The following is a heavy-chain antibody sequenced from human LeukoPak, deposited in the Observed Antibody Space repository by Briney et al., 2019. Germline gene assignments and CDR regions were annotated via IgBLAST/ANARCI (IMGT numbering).Heavy chain of an antibody. CDR3: AKGDSGGSYTFDH. V-gene: IGHV3-53*01. D-gene: IGHD1-26*01. CDR2: IYSGGST. CDR1: GFTVSSNY. Sequence: GGSLRLSCAASGFTVSSNYMSWVRQAPGKGLEWVSVIYSGGSTYYADSVKGRFTISRDNSKNTVDLQMNSLRAEDAAVYYCAKGDSGGSYTFDHWGQGTPVTVSS. J-gene: IGHJ4*02.